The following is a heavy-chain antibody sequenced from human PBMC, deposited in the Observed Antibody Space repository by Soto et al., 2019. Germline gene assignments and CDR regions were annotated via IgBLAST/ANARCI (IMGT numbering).Heavy chain of an antibody. J-gene: IGHJ3*01. V-gene: IGHV3-48*03. D-gene: IGHD2-2*01. CDR3: ARRGST. CDR2: IHPAGQPI. Sequence: EVQLVESGGGLVQPGGSLRLSCVASGFTFSRSEMYWVRQAPGKGLEWVSYIHPAGQPIFFADSVKGRFTISRDNAKKSVYLQMISLRAEDTAVYYCARRGSTWGQGTMVTVSS. CDR1: GFTFSRSE.